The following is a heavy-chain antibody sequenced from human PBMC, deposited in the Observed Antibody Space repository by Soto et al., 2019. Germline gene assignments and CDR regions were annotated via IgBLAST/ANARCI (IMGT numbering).Heavy chain of an antibody. CDR2: ITVNSGNT. V-gene: IGHV1-18*01. CDR1: GYTFISYG. CDR3: GRGLGGGWYYFDY. Sequence: QGQLVQSGVEVKKPGASVKVSCKASGYTFISYGIGWVRQAPGQGLEWMGLITVNSGNTNYPQKFQGRVTMTTDTTTSTAYMELRSLTSDDTALYYCGRGLGGGWYYFDYWGPGTLVTVSS. D-gene: IGHD6-19*01. J-gene: IGHJ4*02.